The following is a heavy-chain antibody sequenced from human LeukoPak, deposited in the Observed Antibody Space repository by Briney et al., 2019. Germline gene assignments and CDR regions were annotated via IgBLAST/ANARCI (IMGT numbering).Heavy chain of an antibody. CDR1: RSMFSIYA. V-gene: IGHV3-23*01. Sequence: GGSLRLSCAASRSMFSIYAMSWVRQAPGKGLEWVSGISAGGGSTYYADSVKGRFSISRDNSRNTLYLQMNSLRAEDTAVYYCAKDAAGPEYWGQGTLVTVSS. J-gene: IGHJ4*02. D-gene: IGHD6-13*01. CDR3: AKDAAGPEY. CDR2: ISAGGGST.